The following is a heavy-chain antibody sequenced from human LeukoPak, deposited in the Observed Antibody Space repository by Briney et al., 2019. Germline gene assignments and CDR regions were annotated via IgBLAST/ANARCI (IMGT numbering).Heavy chain of an antibody. D-gene: IGHD3-22*01. CDR3: ARGADSSGYYSIFYFDY. V-gene: IGHV4-59*01. J-gene: IGHJ4*02. CDR2: IYYSGST. CDR1: GGSISSYY. Sequence: SETLSLTCTDSGGSISSYYWSWIPQPPGKGLEWIGYIYYSGSTNYNPSLKSRVTISVDTSKNQFSVKLSSVTAADTAVYYCARGADSSGYYSIFYFDYWGQGTLVTVSS.